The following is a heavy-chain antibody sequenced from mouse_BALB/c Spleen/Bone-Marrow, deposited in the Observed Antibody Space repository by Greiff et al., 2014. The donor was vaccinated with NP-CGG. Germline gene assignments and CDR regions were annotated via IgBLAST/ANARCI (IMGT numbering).Heavy chain of an antibody. D-gene: IGHD2-1*01. CDR1: GFNIKDTF. CDR2: IDPANGIT. Sequence: EVKLVESGAELVKPGASVKLSCTASGFNIKDTFMHWMKLRPEQGLEWNGRIDPANGITKYDPKFQGKATITTDTSSNIAYLQLSSLTSEDTAVYYCASSGNYEGGAMDYWGQGTSVTVSS. CDR3: ASSGNYEGGAMDY. J-gene: IGHJ4*01. V-gene: IGHV14-3*02.